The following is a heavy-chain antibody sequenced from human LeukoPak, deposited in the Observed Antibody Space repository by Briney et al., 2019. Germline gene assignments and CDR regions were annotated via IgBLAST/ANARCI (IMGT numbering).Heavy chain of an antibody. J-gene: IGHJ4*02. D-gene: IGHD4-17*01. CDR1: GGSVSSGSYY. CDR3: ARDSYGDLNY. CDR2: IYYSGST. Sequence: PLETLSLTCTVSGGSVSSGSYYWSWIRQPPGKGLEWIGYIYYSGSTNYNPSLTSRVTISVDTSKNQFSLKLSSVTAADTAVYYCARDSYGDLNYWGQGTLVTVSS. V-gene: IGHV4-61*01.